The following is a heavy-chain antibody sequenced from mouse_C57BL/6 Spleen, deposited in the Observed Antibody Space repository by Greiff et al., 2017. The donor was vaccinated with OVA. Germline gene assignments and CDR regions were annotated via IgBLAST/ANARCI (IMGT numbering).Heavy chain of an antibody. CDR3: ARTTMVTTRAFAY. D-gene: IGHD2-2*01. CDR2: ILPGSGST. V-gene: IGHV1-9*01. Sequence: VQLQQSGAELMKPGASVKLSCKATGYTFTGYWIEWVKQRPGHGLEWIGEILPGSGSTNYNEKFKGKATFTADTSSNTAYMQLSSLTTEDSAIDYGARTTMVTTRAFAYWGQGTLVTVAA. CDR1: GYTFTGYW. J-gene: IGHJ3*01.